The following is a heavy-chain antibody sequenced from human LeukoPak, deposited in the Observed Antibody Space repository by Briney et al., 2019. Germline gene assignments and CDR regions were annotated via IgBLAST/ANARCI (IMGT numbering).Heavy chain of an antibody. D-gene: IGHD1-1*01. CDR3: ATDSPETAAFDY. CDR2: IVGSSSNI. J-gene: IGHJ4*02. CDR1: GFSFSTYS. Sequence: GGSLRLSCTASGFSFSTYSMNWIRQAPGKGLEWVSYIVGSSSNIYYADSVKGRFTISRDNAKNSLYLQMDSLRAEDTAVYYCATDSPETAAFDYWGQGTLVTVSS. V-gene: IGHV3-48*04.